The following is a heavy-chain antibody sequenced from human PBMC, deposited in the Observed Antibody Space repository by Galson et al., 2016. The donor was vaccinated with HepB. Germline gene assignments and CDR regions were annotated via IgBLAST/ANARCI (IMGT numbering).Heavy chain of an antibody. D-gene: IGHD7-27*01. CDR2: IIPIFGTA. V-gene: IGHV1-69*06. J-gene: IGHJ3*02. Sequence: SVKVSCKASGGTFRTDNISWVRQAPGQGLEWMGGIIPIFGTAIYTPKFQGRLTVTADKSMSTAYMELSSLRYEDTACYYCAAELGGAFDIWGQGTLVTVSS. CDR1: GGTFRTDN. CDR3: AAELGGAFDI.